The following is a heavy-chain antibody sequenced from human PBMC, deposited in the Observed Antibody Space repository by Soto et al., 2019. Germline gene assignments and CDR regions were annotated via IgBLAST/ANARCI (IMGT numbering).Heavy chain of an antibody. V-gene: IGHV4-34*01. J-gene: IGHJ6*02. CDR2: INHSGST. CDR1: GGSFSGYY. D-gene: IGHD5-18*01. Sequence: QVQLQQWGAGLLKPSETLPLTCAVYGGSFSGYYWSWIRQPPGKGLEWIGEINHSGSTNYNPSLKSRVTISVDTSKNQFSLKLSSVTAADTAVYYCARSGYSYGLMDVWGQGTTVTVSS. CDR3: ARSGYSYGLMDV.